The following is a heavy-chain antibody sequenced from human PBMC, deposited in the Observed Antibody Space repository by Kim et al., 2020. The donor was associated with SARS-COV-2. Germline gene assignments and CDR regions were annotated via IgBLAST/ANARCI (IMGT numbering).Heavy chain of an antibody. CDR1: GFTFSSFS. D-gene: IGHD2-2*01. CDR3: AKGTLRVLDI. CDR2: ISGSGAST. V-gene: IGHV3-23*01. J-gene: IGHJ3*02. Sequence: GGSLRLSCVASGFTFSSFSMTWVRQAPGKGLEWVSTISGSGASTYCADSVKGRFTISRDNSKNTLCLQMNSLRVEDTAVYYCAKGTLRVLDIWGQGTMVTVSS.